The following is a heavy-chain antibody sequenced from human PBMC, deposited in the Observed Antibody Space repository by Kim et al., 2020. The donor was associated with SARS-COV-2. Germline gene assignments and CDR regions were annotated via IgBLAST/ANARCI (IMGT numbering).Heavy chain of an antibody. D-gene: IGHD3-10*01. CDR2: ISYDGSNK. CDR3: AREITYYYGSGSYGWGDY. V-gene: IGHV3-30*04. J-gene: IGHJ4*02. CDR1: GFTFSSYA. Sequence: GGSLRLSCAASGFTFSSYAMHWVRQAPGKGLEWVAVISYDGSNKYYADSVKGRFTISRDNSKNTLYLQMNSLRAEDTAVYYCAREITYYYGSGSYGWGDYWGQGTLVTVSS.